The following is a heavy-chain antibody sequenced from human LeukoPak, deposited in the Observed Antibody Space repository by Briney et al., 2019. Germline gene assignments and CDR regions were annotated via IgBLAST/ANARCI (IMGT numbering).Heavy chain of an antibody. Sequence: GGSLRLSCAASVLTFSTFAMIWVRQPPVKGLEWVSSIFPSGGEIHYADSVRGRFTISRDNSKSTLSLQMNSLRAEDTAIYYCATYRQVLLPFESWGQGTLVTVSS. CDR2: IFPSGGEI. V-gene: IGHV3-23*01. J-gene: IGHJ4*02. CDR1: VLTFSTFA. D-gene: IGHD2-8*02. CDR3: ATYRQVLLPFES.